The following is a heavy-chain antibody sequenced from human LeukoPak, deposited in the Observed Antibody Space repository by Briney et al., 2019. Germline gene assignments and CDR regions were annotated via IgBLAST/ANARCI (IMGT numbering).Heavy chain of an antibody. D-gene: IGHD1-26*01. J-gene: IGHJ3*02. Sequence: SETLSLTCTVSGGSISSSSYYWGWIRQPPGKGLEWIGSIYYSGSTYYNPSLKSRVTISVDTSKNQFSLKLSSVTAADTAVYYCARDFASGSYTGAFDIWGQGTMVTVSS. V-gene: IGHV4-39*07. CDR2: IYYSGST. CDR3: ARDFASGSYTGAFDI. CDR1: GGSISSSSYY.